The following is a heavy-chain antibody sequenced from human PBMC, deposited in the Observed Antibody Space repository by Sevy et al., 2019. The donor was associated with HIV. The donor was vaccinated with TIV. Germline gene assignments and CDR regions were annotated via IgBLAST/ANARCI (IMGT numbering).Heavy chain of an antibody. D-gene: IGHD3-22*01. CDR1: GFTFSSYS. CDR2: ISSSSTI. V-gene: IGHV3-48*02. CDR3: AREYYDSSGYYSGNWFDP. J-gene: IGHJ5*02. Sequence: GGSLRLSCAASGFTFSSYSMNWVRQAPGKGLEWVSYISSSSTIYYADSVKGRFTISRDNAKNSLYLQMNSLRDEDTAVYYCAREYYDSSGYYSGNWFDPWGQGTLVTVSS.